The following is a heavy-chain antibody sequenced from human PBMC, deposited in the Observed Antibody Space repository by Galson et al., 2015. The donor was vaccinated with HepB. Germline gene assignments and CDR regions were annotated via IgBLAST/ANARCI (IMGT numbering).Heavy chain of an antibody. V-gene: IGHV3-21*01. D-gene: IGHD3-10*01. CDR2: ISSSSSYI. CDR1: GFTFSSYS. Sequence: SLRLSCAASGFTFSSYSMNWVRQAPGKGLEWVSSISSSSSYIYYADSVKGRFTISRDNAKNSLYLQMNSLRAEDTAVYYCARDAGGRELLWFGEPGGYFDYWGQGTLVTVSS. J-gene: IGHJ4*02. CDR3: ARDAGGRELLWFGEPGGYFDY.